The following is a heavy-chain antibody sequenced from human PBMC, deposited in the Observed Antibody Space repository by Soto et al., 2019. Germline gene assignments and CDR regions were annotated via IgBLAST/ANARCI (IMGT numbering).Heavy chain of an antibody. V-gene: IGHV3-21*01. Sequence: GGSLRLSCAASGFTFSSYSMNWVRQAPGKGLEWVSSISSSSSYTNYADSVKGRFTISRDNAKNSLYLQMNSLRAEDTAVYYCATFDDVVVTAMINNWFDPWGQGTLVTVSS. CDR2: ISSSSSYT. J-gene: IGHJ5*02. CDR3: ATFDDVVVTAMINNWFDP. D-gene: IGHD2-21*02. CDR1: GFTFSSYS.